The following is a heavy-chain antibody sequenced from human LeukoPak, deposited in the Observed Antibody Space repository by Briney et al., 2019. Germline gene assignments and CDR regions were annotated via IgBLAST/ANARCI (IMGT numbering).Heavy chain of an antibody. J-gene: IGHJ4*02. D-gene: IGHD3-22*01. Sequence: GGSLRLSCAASGFTFSSFEFHWVRQAPGRGLEWVSSIRSSGSTIYYAYSLQGRFTISRDNAKNSLYLKMNSLRAEDTGVYYCARKLPNYFDSSGYSISIDFWGQGTLVTVSS. CDR2: IRSSGSTI. CDR1: GFTFSSFE. CDR3: ARKLPNYFDSSGYSISIDF. V-gene: IGHV3-48*03.